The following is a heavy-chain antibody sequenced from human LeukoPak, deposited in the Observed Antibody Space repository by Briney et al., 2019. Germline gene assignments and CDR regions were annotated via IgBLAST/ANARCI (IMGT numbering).Heavy chain of an antibody. CDR2: IYYSGST. D-gene: IGHD2-8*01. V-gene: IGHV4-61*01. CDR3: ARRQNGFDY. CDR1: GGSVRRGNYY. Sequence: SETLSLTCTVSGGSVRRGNYYWTWIRQPPGKGLEWIGYIYYSGSTNYNPSLKSRVTISVDTSKNQFSLKLSSVTAADTAVYYCARRQNGFDYWGQGTLVTVSS. J-gene: IGHJ4*02.